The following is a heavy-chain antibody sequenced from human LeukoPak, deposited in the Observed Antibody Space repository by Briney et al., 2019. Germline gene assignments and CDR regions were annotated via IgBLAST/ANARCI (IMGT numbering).Heavy chain of an antibody. CDR3: ARLVGADDY. Sequence: GGSLRLSCAASGFTFSSYAMHWVRQAPGKRLDYVSAISSNGGSTYYANSVKGRFTISRDNTKNTLYLQMGSLRAEDMAVYYCARLVGADDYWGQGTLVTVSS. CDR1: GFTFSSYA. V-gene: IGHV3-64*01. D-gene: IGHD1-26*01. CDR2: ISSNGGST. J-gene: IGHJ4*02.